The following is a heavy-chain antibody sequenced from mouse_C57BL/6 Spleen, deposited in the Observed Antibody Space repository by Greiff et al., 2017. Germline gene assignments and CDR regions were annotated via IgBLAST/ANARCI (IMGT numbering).Heavy chain of an antibody. CDR3: ARDYGSFDY. J-gene: IGHJ2*01. V-gene: IGHV1-18*01. CDR2: INPNNGGT. CDR1: GYTFTDYN. D-gene: IGHD1-1*01. Sequence: LVEPGASVKIPCKASGYTFTDYNMDWVKQSHGKSLEWIGDINPNNGGTIYNQKFKGKATWTVDKSSSTAYMELRSLTSEDTAVYYCARDYGSFDYWGQGTTLTVSS.